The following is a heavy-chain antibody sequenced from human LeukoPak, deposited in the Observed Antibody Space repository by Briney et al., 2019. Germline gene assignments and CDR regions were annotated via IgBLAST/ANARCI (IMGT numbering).Heavy chain of an antibody. CDR1: GFTFSSYA. Sequence: PGGSLRLSCAASGFTFSSYAMSWVRQAPGKGLEWVSAISGSGGSTYYADSVKGRFTISRDNSKNTLYLQMNSLRAEDTAVYYCAKDLGTYYDFWSGYYTGFDYWGQGTLVTVSS. J-gene: IGHJ4*02. V-gene: IGHV3-23*01. CDR2: ISGSGGST. CDR3: AKDLGTYYDFWSGYYTGFDY. D-gene: IGHD3-3*01.